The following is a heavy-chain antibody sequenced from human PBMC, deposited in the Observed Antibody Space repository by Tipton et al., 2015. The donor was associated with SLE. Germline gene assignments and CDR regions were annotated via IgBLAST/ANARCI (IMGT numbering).Heavy chain of an antibody. CDR3: ARVRGRGYFQH. CDR2: IYYSGST. D-gene: IGHD3-10*01. J-gene: IGHJ1*01. Sequence: TLSLTCTVSGGSISSYYWSWIRQPPGKGLEWIGYIYYSGSTNYNPSLKSRVTISVDTSKNLFSLKLSSVTAADTAVYYCARVRGRGYFQHWCQGSLVTVSS. CDR1: GGSISSYY. V-gene: IGHV4-59*01.